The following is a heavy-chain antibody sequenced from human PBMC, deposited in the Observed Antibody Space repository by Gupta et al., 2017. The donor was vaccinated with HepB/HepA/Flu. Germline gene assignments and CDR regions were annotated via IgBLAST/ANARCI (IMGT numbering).Heavy chain of an antibody. CDR2: IRQDGSEK. Sequence: EVQVVESGGALVQPGGSLRLSCAASGFTFSSYWMDWVRQAPGKGLEWVANIRQDGSEKYYVDSVKGRFTISRDNAENSLYLQMDSLRAEDTAVYYCSVSLDYWGQGTLVTVSS. CDR3: SVSLDY. CDR1: GFTFSSYW. V-gene: IGHV3-7*01. J-gene: IGHJ4*02.